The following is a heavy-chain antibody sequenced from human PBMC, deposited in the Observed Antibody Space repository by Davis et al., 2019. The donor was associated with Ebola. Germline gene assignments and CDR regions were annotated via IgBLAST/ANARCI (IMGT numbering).Heavy chain of an antibody. D-gene: IGHD5-18*01. J-gene: IGHJ5*02. CDR1: GFTFSGYT. V-gene: IGHV3-48*02. Sequence: PGGSLRLSCAASGFTFSGYTMNWIRQAPGQGLEWVSYISTISSTIYYADSVRGRFTVSRDNAKKSLYLQMNSLRDEDTAVYYCARAIQSYNWFDLWGQGTLVTVSS. CDR3: ARAIQSYNWFDL. CDR2: ISTISSTI.